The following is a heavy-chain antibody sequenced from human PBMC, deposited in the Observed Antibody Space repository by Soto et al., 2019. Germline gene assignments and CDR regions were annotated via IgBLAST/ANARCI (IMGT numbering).Heavy chain of an antibody. CDR3: ARTPETSGTYYYFDY. J-gene: IGHJ4*02. CDR2: ISYSGSKK. CDR1: GFTFSNYA. D-gene: IGHD3-22*01. V-gene: IGHV3-30-3*01. Sequence: PGGSLRLSCAASGFTFSNYAMHWVRQAPGKGLEWVALISYSGSKKYYADSVKGRFTISRDNSENTLFLQMNSLGVEDTAVYYCARTPETSGTYYYFDYWGQGTLVTVSS.